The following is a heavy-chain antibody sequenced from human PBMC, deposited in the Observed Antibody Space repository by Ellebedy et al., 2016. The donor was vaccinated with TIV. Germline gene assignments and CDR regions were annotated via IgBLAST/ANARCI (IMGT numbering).Heavy chain of an antibody. J-gene: IGHJ5*02. CDR2: MYPNNGNT. Sequence: AASVKVSCKASGYIFTSYDINWARQATGQGLEWMGWMYPNNGNTEYAQKFQGRVTMTRNTSISTAYMELSSLRSEDTAVYYCAGGSQFDPWGQGTLVTVSS. CDR1: GYIFTSYD. V-gene: IGHV1-8*01. CDR3: AGGSQFDP.